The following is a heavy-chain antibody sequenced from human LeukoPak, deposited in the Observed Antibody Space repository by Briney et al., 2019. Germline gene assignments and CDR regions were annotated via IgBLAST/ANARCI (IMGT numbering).Heavy chain of an antibody. CDR3: ASENASSWYGGGGGVENAFDI. V-gene: IGHV4-30-4*08. J-gene: IGHJ3*02. CDR1: GGSVSSGDYY. D-gene: IGHD6-13*01. Sequence: PSETLSLTCTVSGGSVSSGDYYWSWIRQPPGKGLEWIGYIYYSGSTYYNPSLKSRVTISVDTSKNQFSLKLSSVTAADTAVYYWASENASSWYGGGGGVENAFDIWGQGTMVTVSS. CDR2: IYYSGST.